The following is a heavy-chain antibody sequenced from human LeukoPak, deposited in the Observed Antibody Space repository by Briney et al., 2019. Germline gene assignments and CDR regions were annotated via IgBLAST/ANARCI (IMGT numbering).Heavy chain of an antibody. CDR3: AREDDSWGPNNLDL. Sequence: GGSLRLSCAASAFTFSDYSMNWVSHAPGKGLEGISYIDTSSSTMYYADSVMGRFTISRDNAKESLDLQMNSLRDEDTAVYYCAREDDSWGPNNLDLWGQGTMVTV. CDR2: IDTSSSTM. J-gene: IGHJ3*01. V-gene: IGHV3-48*02. D-gene: IGHD7-27*01. CDR1: AFTFSDYS.